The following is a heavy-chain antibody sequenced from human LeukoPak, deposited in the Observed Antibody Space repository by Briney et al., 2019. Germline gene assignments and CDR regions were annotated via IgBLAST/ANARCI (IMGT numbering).Heavy chain of an antibody. J-gene: IGHJ4*02. CDR3: TRLAGSGWFPFDY. CDR2: IRSKAKSYAT. CDR1: GFTFSGSD. D-gene: IGHD6-19*01. Sequence: GGSLRLSCAASGFTFSGSDMHWVRQASGKGLEWVGRIRSKAKSYATAYAASVKGRFTISRDDSKNTAYLQMNSLKTEDTAVYYCTRLAGSGWFPFDYWGQGTLVTVSS. V-gene: IGHV3-73*01.